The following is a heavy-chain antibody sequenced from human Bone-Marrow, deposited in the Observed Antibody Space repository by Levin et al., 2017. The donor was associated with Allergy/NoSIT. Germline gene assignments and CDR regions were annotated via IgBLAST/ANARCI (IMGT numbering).Heavy chain of an antibody. CDR3: ARGRKNSAHEWAYYFDY. CDR2: LWFDGSNE. Sequence: GGSLRFSCVASGFLFDSYGMHWVRQTPGKGLEWVAVLWFDGSNEKYADAVKGRFTISRDNSKNTLYLQMSSLRVEDSAVYYCARGRKNSAHEWAYYFDYWGRGTRVTVSS. D-gene: IGHD5-12*01. CDR1: GFLFDSYG. V-gene: IGHV3-33*01. J-gene: IGHJ4*02.